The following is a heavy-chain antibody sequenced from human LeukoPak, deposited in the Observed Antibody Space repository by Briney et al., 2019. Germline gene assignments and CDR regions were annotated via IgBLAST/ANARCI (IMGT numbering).Heavy chain of an antibody. D-gene: IGHD4-23*01. CDR1: GASMHNHY. Sequence: SETLSLTCSVSGASMHNHYWSWIRQPPGKALEWIGYVSDSETTNYNPSLKSRVTISVDTSKNQFSLKLSSVTAADTAVYYCARGTVVTPGLNYFDYWGQGTLVTVSS. J-gene: IGHJ4*02. CDR2: VSDSETT. V-gene: IGHV4-59*11. CDR3: ARGTVVTPGLNYFDY.